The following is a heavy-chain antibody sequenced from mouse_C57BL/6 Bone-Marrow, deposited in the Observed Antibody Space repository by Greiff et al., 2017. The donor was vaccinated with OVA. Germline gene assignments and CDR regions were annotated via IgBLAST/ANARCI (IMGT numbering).Heavy chain of an antibody. CDR2: IYPRSGNT. V-gene: IGHV1-81*01. CDR3: AREGAYSNYFDD. CDR1: GYTFTSYG. Sequence: QVQLKQSGAELARPGASVKLSCKASGYTFTSYGISWVKQRTGQGLEWIGEIYPRSGNTYYNEKFKGKATLTADKSASTAYMELRSLTSEDSAVYVCAREGAYSNYFDDWGQGTTLTVSS. J-gene: IGHJ2*01. D-gene: IGHD2-5*01.